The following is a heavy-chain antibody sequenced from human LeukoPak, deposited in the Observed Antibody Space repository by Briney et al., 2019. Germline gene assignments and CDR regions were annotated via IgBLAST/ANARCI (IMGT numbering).Heavy chain of an antibody. V-gene: IGHV3-48*03. J-gene: IGHJ6*03. CDR1: GFTFDDYG. Sequence: GGSLRLSCAASGFTFDDYGMSWVRQAPGKGLEWVSYISSSGSTIYYADSVKGRFTISRDNAKNSLYLQMNSLRAEDTAVYYCARGVAAPLANYYYYMDVWGKGTTVTISS. CDR2: ISSSGSTI. CDR3: ARGVAAPLANYYYYMDV. D-gene: IGHD2-15*01.